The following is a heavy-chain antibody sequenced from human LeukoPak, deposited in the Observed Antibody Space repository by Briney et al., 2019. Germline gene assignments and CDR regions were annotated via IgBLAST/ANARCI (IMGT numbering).Heavy chain of an antibody. CDR2: ISGSGSST. CDR3: AKRLGIATGYYYMDV. D-gene: IGHD3-9*01. J-gene: IGHJ6*03. V-gene: IGHV3-23*01. CDR1: GFTFSTYA. Sequence: GGSLRLSCAASGFTFSTYAMSWVRQAPGKGLEWVSAISGSGSSTYYADSVKGRFTISRDNSKNTLYLQVNSLRAEDTAVYYCAKRLGIATGYYYMDVWGKGTTVTVSS.